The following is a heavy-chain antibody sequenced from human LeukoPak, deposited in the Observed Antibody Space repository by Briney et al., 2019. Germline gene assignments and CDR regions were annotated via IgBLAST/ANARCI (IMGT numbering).Heavy chain of an antibody. CDR3: ARHGFYYASGPLFDY. J-gene: IGHJ4*02. Sequence: SETLSHTCTVSGDSISSRSSYWGWIPQPPGTELEWIGRIYYSGSTYYNPSVKSRVTISVDPSKNQSSLKLSSVPSTDTAVYYCARHGFYYASGPLFDYWGEGTLVTVSS. D-gene: IGHD3-10*01. CDR2: IYYSGST. V-gene: IGHV4-39*01. CDR1: GDSISSRSSY.